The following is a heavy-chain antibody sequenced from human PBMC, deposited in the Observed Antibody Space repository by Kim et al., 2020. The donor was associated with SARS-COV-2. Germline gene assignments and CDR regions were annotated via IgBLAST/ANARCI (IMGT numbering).Heavy chain of an antibody. CDR1: GFTFPDYA. J-gene: IGHJ4*02. CDR2: INGGGGST. V-gene: IGHV3-23*01. D-gene: IGHD2-21*01. CDR3: AKELKLGYSTMDY. Sequence: GGSLRLSCAASGFTFPDYAMSWVRQAPGKGLEWVSAINGGGGSTYYTPSVRGRFSISRDNSENTLFLQMDGLGAEHMAVYYCAKELKLGYSTMDYWGQG.